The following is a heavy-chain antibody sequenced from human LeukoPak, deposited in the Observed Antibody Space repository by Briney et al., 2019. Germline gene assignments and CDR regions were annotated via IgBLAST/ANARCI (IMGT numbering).Heavy chain of an antibody. CDR1: GFTFSSYA. J-gene: IGHJ4*02. D-gene: IGHD2-8*02. CDR3: ARERSAVGGNYFDY. CDR2: IYYSGST. Sequence: GSLRLSCAASGFTFSSYAMSWIRQPPGKGLEWIGYIYYSGSTNYNPSLKSRVTISVDTSKNQFSLKLSSVTAADTAVYYCARERSAVGGNYFDYWGQGTLVTVSS. V-gene: IGHV4-59*01.